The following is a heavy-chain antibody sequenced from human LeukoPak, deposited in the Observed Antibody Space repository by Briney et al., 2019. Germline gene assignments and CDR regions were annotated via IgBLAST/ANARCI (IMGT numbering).Heavy chain of an antibody. CDR3: ARDGVTTKRDFDY. CDR2: INPNSGGT. CDR1: GYTFTGYY. Sequence: ASVMVSCKASGYTFTGYYMHWVRQAPGQGLEWMGWINPNSGGTNYAQKFQGRVTMTRDTSISTAYMELSRLRSDDTAVYYCARDGVTTKRDFDYWGRGTLVTVSS. J-gene: IGHJ4*02. D-gene: IGHD4-17*01. V-gene: IGHV1-2*02.